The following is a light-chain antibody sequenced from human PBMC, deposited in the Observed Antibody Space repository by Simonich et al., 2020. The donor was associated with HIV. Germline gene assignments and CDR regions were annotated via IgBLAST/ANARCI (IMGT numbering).Light chain of an antibody. V-gene: IGKV3-15*01. Sequence: EIVMTQSPATLSVSPGERATLSCRASQSVSSNLAWYQQKPGQAPRLLIYGASTRATGSPARFSGSGSGTEFTLTISSMQSEDFAVYYCQQYDNWPPLFGPGTKVDI. CDR2: GAS. CDR1: QSVSSN. CDR3: QQYDNWPPL. J-gene: IGKJ3*01.